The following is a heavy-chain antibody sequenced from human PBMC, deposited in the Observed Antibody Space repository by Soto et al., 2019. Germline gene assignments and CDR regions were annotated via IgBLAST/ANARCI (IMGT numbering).Heavy chain of an antibody. D-gene: IGHD3-10*01. CDR2: ISGSGGST. V-gene: IGHV3-23*01. Sequence: EVQLLESGGGLVQPGGSLRLSCAASGFTFSSYAMSWVRQAPGKGLEWVSAISGSGGSTYYADSVKGRFTISIDNSKHTLYLQMNSLRAEDTAVYYCAKDKGFGELWADYWGQGTLVTVSS. J-gene: IGHJ4*02. CDR3: AKDKGFGELWADY. CDR1: GFTFSSYA.